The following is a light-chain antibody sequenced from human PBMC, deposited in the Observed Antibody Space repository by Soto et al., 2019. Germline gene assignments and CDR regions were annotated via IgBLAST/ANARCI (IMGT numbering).Light chain of an antibody. CDR2: DAS. J-gene: IGKJ4*01. CDR3: QQRSNWRLT. CDR1: QSVSSY. V-gene: IGKV3-11*01. Sequence: LTQSRATLTLSPGERATLSCRASQSVSSYLAWYQQKPGQAPRLLIYDASNRATGIPARFSGSGSGTDFTLTISSLEPEDFAVYYCQQRSNWRLTSAGRTKVDIK.